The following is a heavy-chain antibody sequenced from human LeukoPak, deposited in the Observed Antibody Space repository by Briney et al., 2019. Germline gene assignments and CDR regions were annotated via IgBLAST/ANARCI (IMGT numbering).Heavy chain of an antibody. Sequence: TGGSLRLSCAASGFTFSSYGMSWVRQAPGKGLEWVSAISGSGGSTYYADSVKGRFTISRDNSKNTLYLQMNSLRAEDTAVYYCAKTLYSSGWYRRFDYWGQGILVTVSS. V-gene: IGHV3-23*01. CDR1: GFTFSSYG. CDR2: ISGSGGST. D-gene: IGHD6-19*01. CDR3: AKTLYSSGWYRRFDY. J-gene: IGHJ4*02.